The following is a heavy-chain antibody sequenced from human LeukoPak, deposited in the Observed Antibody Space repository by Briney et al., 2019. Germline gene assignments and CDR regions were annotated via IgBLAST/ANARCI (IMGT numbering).Heavy chain of an antibody. V-gene: IGHV3-21*01. CDR3: ARTPDSSGYFHWFDP. J-gene: IGHJ5*02. CDR1: GFTFSSYS. CDR2: ISSSSSYL. Sequence: GGSLRLSCAASGFTFSSYSMNWVRQAPGKGLEWVSSISSSSSYLYYADSVKGRFTISRDNSKNSLYLQMNSLRAEDTAVYYCARTPDSSGYFHWFDPWGQGTLVTVSS. D-gene: IGHD3-22*01.